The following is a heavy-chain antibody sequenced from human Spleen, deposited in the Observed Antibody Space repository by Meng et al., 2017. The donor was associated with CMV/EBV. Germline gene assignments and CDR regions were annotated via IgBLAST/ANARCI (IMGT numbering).Heavy chain of an antibody. CDR3: ARDLGDDYPNYGMDV. V-gene: IGHV4-59*01. J-gene: IGHJ6*02. CDR1: GGSFSGYY. Sequence: SETLSLTCAVYGGSFSGYYWSWIRQPPGKGLEWIGYIYYSGRTNYSPSLKSRVTISVDTSKNQFSLKLSSVTAADTAVYYCARDLGDDYPNYGMDVWGQGTTVTVSS. CDR2: IYYSGRT. D-gene: IGHD1-26*01.